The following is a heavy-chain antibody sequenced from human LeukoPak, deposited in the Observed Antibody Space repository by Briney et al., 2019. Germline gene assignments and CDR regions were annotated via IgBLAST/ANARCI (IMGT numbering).Heavy chain of an antibody. CDR2: ISSSSSTI. Sequence: GGSLRLSCAASGFTFSSYSMNWVRQAPGKGLEWVSYISSSSSTIYYADSVKGRFTISRDNAKNSLYLQMNSLRDEDTAVYYCARDGSDGYQLLYDNWFDPWGQEPWSPSPQ. D-gene: IGHD2-2*02. V-gene: IGHV3-48*02. CDR3: ARDGSDGYQLLYDNWFDP. J-gene: IGHJ5*02. CDR1: GFTFSSYS.